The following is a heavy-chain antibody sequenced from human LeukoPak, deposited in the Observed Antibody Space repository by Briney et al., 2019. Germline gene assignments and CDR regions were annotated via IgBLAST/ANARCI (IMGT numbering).Heavy chain of an antibody. CDR1: GGTFSSYA. CDR3: ATLTTGITFGGVIVIFDYYMDV. CDR2: IIPIFGTA. V-gene: IGHV1-69*05. J-gene: IGHJ6*03. Sequence: ASVKVSCKASGGTFSSYAISWVRQAPGQGLEWMGGIIPIFGTANYAQKFQGRVTITTDESTSTAYMELSSLRSEDTAVYYCATLTTGITFGGVIVIFDYYMDVWGKGTTVTVSS. D-gene: IGHD3-16*02.